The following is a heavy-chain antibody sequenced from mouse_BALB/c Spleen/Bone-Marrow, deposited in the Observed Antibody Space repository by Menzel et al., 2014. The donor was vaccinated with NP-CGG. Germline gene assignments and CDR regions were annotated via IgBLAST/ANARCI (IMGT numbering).Heavy chain of an antibody. J-gene: IGHJ3*01. V-gene: IGHV1-20*02. D-gene: IGHD2-4*01. CDR3: ARGEDYGRGSGFAY. Sequence: VQLQQSGPELVKPGASVKISCKASGYSFTGYFMNWVMQSHGKSLEWIGRINPYNGDTFYNQKFKGKATLTVDKSSSTAHMELRSLASEDSAVYYCARGEDYGRGSGFAYWGQGTLVTVSA. CDR2: INPYNGDT. CDR1: GYSFTGYF.